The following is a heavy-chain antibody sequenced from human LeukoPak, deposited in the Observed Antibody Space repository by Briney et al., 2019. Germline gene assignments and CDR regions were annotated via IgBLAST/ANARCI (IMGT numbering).Heavy chain of an antibody. CDR1: GGSISSYY. V-gene: IGHV4-34*01. CDR2: INHSGST. D-gene: IGHD2-15*01. J-gene: IGHJ5*02. CDR3: ARGKDEIGYCSGGSCYEGTPNTNWFDP. Sequence: PSETLSLTCTVSGGSISSYYWSWIRQPPGKGLEWIGEINHSGSTNYNPSLKSRVTISVDTSKNQFSLKLSSVTAADTAVYYCARGKDEIGYCSGGSCYEGTPNTNWFDPWGQGTLVTVSS.